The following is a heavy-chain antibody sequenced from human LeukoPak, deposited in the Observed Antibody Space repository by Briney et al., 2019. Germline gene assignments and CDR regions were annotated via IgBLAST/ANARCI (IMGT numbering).Heavy chain of an antibody. D-gene: IGHD4-23*01. J-gene: IGHJ4*02. CDR2: INHSGST. CDR1: GGSSSGYY. V-gene: IGHV4-34*01. CDR3: ARGRRRTPTYYFDY. Sequence: SETLSLTCAVYGGSSSGYYWSWIRQPPGKGLEWIGEINHSGSTNYNPSLKSRVTISVDTSKNQFSLKLSSVTAADTAVYYCARGRRRTPTYYFDYWGQGTLVTVSS.